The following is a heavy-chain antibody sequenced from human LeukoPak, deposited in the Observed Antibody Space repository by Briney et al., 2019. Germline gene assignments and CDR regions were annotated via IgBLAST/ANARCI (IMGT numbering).Heavy chain of an antibody. CDR2: ISSNGGST. Sequence: PGGSLRLSCAASGFTFSSYAMHWVRQAPGKGLEYVSAISSNGGSTYYANSVKGRFTISRDNSKNTLYLQMGSLGAEDMAVYYCARDILTGYHDYWGQGTLVTVSS. D-gene: IGHD3-9*01. CDR1: GFTFSSYA. J-gene: IGHJ4*02. CDR3: ARDILTGYHDY. V-gene: IGHV3-64*01.